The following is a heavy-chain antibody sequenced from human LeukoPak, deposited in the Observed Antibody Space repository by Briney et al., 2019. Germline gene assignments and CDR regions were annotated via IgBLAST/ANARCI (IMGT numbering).Heavy chain of an antibody. Sequence: GGSLRLSCAASGFTFDSYWMSWVRQAPGKGLEWVANIKQDGNEKYYVGSVKGRFTISRDNAKNSLYLQMNSLRAEDTAVYYCARDPLTQNDYWGLGTLVTVSS. J-gene: IGHJ4*02. D-gene: IGHD1-14*01. V-gene: IGHV3-7*01. CDR1: GFTFDSYW. CDR2: IKQDGNEK. CDR3: ARDPLTQNDY.